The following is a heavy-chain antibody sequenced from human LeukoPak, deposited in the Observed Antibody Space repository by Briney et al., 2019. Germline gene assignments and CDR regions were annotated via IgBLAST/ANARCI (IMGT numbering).Heavy chain of an antibody. D-gene: IGHD2-21*02. CDR3: ATAKHGDSTWAY. CDR2: IYFGNYGI. V-gene: IGHV5-51*01. CDR1: GYRIQNNW. Sequence: GGALEISFEAPGYRIQNNWIGWGRPMPGKGVGGMAIIYFGNYGIRFRTSFEGQVTFSADKSTSAAYLQWSSLQASDSAMYYCATAKHGDSTWAYWGQGTLVTVSS. J-gene: IGHJ4*02.